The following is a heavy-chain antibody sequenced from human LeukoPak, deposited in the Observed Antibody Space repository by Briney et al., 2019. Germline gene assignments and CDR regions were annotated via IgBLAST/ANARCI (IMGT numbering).Heavy chain of an antibody. D-gene: IGHD6-13*01. Sequence: RASVKDSCKASGYTFISYSMNWVRQATGQGLEWMGWMNPNSGNTGYAQKFQGRVTITRNTSISTAYMELSSLRSEDTAVYYCARADGCSSSWPGAGYYMDVWGKGTTVTVSS. CDR2: MNPNSGNT. V-gene: IGHV1-8*01. J-gene: IGHJ6*03. CDR1: GYTFISYS. CDR3: ARADGCSSSWPGAGYYMDV.